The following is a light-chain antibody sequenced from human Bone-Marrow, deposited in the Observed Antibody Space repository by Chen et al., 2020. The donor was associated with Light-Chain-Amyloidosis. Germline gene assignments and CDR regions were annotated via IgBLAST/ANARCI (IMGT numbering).Light chain of an antibody. V-gene: IGLV3-21*02. CDR1: NIGSTS. Sequence: SYVLTQPSSVSVAPGQTATIACGGNNIGSTSVHWYQQTPGQAPLLVVYDVSDRPSGIPERLSGSNSGNAATLTISRVEAGDEADYYCQVWERSSDRPVFGGGTKLTVL. CDR3: QVWERSSDRPV. J-gene: IGLJ3*02. CDR2: DVS.